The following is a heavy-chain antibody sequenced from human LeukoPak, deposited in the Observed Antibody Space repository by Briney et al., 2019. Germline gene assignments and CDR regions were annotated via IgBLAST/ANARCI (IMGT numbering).Heavy chain of an antibody. V-gene: IGHV3-7*03. Sequence: TGGSLRLSCAASGFNFNNCWMNWVRQAPGKGLEWVANINQNGNQEFYVDSVKGRFTVSRDNTKNSLYLQMNSLRAEDTAVYYCAPAGSNREFHPWGQGTLVTVSS. D-gene: IGHD2-15*01. CDR1: GFNFNNCW. CDR2: INQNGNQE. CDR3: APAGSNREFHP. J-gene: IGHJ5*02.